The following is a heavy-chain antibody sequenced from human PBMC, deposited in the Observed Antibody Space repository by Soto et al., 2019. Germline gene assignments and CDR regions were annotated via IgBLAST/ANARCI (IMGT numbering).Heavy chain of an antibody. Sequence: GSVXVSFRTDLYTFFDHYRYVWLRAPGQGLEGMWWINPRNGDKKYAQKFQGRVTMIRDTIITTTYMDLSALTSDDTAVYYCASGEVTSIEVMEAWGQGTTVTVSS. CDR1: LYTFFDHY. CDR3: ASGEVTSIEVMEA. V-gene: IGHV1-2*02. D-gene: IGHD6-19*01. J-gene: IGHJ6*02. CDR2: INPRNGDK.